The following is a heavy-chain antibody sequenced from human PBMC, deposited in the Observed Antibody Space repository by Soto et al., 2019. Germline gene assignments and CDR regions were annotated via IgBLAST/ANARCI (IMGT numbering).Heavy chain of an antibody. J-gene: IGHJ3*01. Sequence: QVQLVQSGGEMKKPGASVKVSCKASGYSFINYGISWVRQAPGQGLEWMGWISTYSGETNFAQNVQGRVTMTTDTSPNTVYMKLRSLRSDDSAVYYCARDYFPSEYSFSDVFDVWGQGTVVTVSS. CDR2: ISTYSGET. CDR3: ARDYFPSEYSFSDVFDV. D-gene: IGHD6-6*01. CDR1: GYSFINYG. V-gene: IGHV1-18*01.